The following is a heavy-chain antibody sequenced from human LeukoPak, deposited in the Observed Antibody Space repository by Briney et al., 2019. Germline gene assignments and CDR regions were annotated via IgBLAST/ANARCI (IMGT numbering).Heavy chain of an antibody. D-gene: IGHD3-16*01. V-gene: IGHV3-21*01. J-gene: IGHJ4*02. Sequence: GGSLRLSCVASGLSFKNYALNWVRHAPGKGLEWVSALSESCENTHYADSVKGRFNISRDNAKNSLYLQMNRLRAEDTAVYYCAQTLGDYWGQGTLVTVSS. CDR3: AQTLGDY. CDR1: GLSFKNYA. CDR2: LSESCENT.